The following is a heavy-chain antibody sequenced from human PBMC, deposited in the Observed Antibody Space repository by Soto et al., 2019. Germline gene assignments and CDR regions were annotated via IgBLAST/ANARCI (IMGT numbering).Heavy chain of an antibody. D-gene: IGHD1-26*01. V-gene: IGHV4-39*01. CDR3: ARTRQWARHWFDP. CDR1: GGSISSSSYY. CDR2: TYYSGST. J-gene: IGHJ5*02. Sequence: PSETLSLTCTVSGGSISSSSYYWGWIRQPPGKGLEWIGSTYYSGSTYYNPSLKSRVTISVDTSKNQFSLKLSSVTAADTAVYYCARTRQWARHWFDPWGQGTLVTVSS.